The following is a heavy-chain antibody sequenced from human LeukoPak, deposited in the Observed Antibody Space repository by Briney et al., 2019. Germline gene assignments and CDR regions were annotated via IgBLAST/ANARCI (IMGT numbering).Heavy chain of an antibody. V-gene: IGHV3-23*01. CDR2: LSGSGGST. CDR3: VKGNDNSYHYYFDC. J-gene: IGHJ4*02. Sequence: GGSLRLSCAASGLTFSSCAISWVRQAPGKGLEWVSGLSGSGGSTYYADSVKGRFTISRDNSKNTLYLRMDSLRDEDTAVYYCVKGNDNSYHYYFDCWGQGSLVTVSS. D-gene: IGHD3-9*01. CDR1: GLTFSSCA.